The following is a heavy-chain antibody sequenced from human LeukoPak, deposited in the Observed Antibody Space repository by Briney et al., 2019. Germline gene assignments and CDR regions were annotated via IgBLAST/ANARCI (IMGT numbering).Heavy chain of an antibody. D-gene: IGHD6-19*01. V-gene: IGHV3-7*01. Sequence: PGGSLRLSCAASGFTFSSYWMSWVRQAPGKGLEWVANIKQDGSDKYYVDSVKGRFTISRDNAKDSLYLQMNSLRAEDTAVYYCARGVYSSGWYPDNFDYWGQGTLVTVSS. CDR1: GFTFSSYW. CDR2: IKQDGSDK. J-gene: IGHJ4*02. CDR3: ARGVYSSGWYPDNFDY.